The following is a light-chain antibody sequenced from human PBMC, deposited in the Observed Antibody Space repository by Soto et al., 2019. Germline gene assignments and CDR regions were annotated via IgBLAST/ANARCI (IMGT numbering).Light chain of an antibody. CDR1: QSISSY. CDR3: QQSYSTPLT. CDR2: AAS. V-gene: IGKV1-39*01. Sequence: DIQMTQSPSSLSASVGDRVTMTCRASQSISSYLNWYQQKPGKAPKLLIYAASSLQSGVPSRFSGSGSGTDFTLTISSLQPEDVATYYCQQSYSTPLTFGGGTKVEIK. J-gene: IGKJ4*01.